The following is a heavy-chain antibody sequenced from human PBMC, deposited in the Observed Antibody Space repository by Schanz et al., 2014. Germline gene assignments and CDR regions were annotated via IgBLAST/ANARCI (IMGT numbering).Heavy chain of an antibody. V-gene: IGHV4-31*03. D-gene: IGHD2-2*01. CDR2: ISYSGRT. Sequence: QVQLQESGPGLVEPSQTLSLTCTVSGDSISSAYWSWIRQHPGKGLEWIGFISYSGRTYYSPSLKSRLTMTVHTSKNQFSLRLSSVTAADTAIYYCSRGECSSTSCHEVAPPDDWGQGTLVTVSS. J-gene: IGHJ4*02. CDR3: SRGECSSTSCHEVAPPDD. CDR1: GDSISSAY.